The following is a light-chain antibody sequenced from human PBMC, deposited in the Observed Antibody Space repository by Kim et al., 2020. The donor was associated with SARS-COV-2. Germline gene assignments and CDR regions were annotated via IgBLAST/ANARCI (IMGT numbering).Light chain of an antibody. CDR3: LLSYGGPWV. CDR1: TGAVTSSHY. Sequence: QAVVTQEPSLTVSPGGTVTLTCASSTGAVTSSHYANWFQQKPGQALRSLIHRTFNRHSWTPARFSGSLLEDKTTLTLSRVLPEDQAVYFSLLSYGGPWVFGGGTQLTVL. CDR2: RTF. V-gene: IGLV7-43*01. J-gene: IGLJ3*02.